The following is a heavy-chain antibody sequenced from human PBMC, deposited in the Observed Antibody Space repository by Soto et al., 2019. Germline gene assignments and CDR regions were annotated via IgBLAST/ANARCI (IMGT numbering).Heavy chain of an antibody. D-gene: IGHD5-18*01. Sequence: GGSLRLSCAASGFTFSSYGMHWVRQAPGKGLEWVAVIWYDGSNKYYADSVKGRFTISRDNSKNTLYLQMNSLRAEDTAVYYCARDLSAMVTDFYYWGQGTLVTVSS. CDR3: ARDLSAMVTDFYY. CDR2: IWYDGSNK. V-gene: IGHV3-33*01. CDR1: GFTFSSYG. J-gene: IGHJ4*02.